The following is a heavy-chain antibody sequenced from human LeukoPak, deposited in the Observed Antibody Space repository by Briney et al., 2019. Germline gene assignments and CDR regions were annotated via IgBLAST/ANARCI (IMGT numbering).Heavy chain of an antibody. CDR1: GFTFDDYG. Sequence: GGSLRLSCAASGFTFDDYGVSWVRQAPGKGLEWVSGINWNGANTGYADSVKGRFTISRDNTKNSLYLQMNSLRAEDTAFYYCARLGTIYRSTTSCHTQFDYWGQGTLVTVSS. V-gene: IGHV3-20*04. CDR2: INWNGANT. CDR3: ARLGTIYRSTTSCHTQFDY. D-gene: IGHD2-2*01. J-gene: IGHJ4*02.